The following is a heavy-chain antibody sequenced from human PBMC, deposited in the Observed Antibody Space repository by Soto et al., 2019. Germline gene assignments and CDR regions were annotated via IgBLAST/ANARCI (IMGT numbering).Heavy chain of an antibody. CDR3: ARESGGSCYCMDV. CDR2: INHSGST. CDR1: GGSFSGYY. D-gene: IGHD2-15*01. Sequence: SETLSLTCAVYGGSFSGYYWSWIRQPPGKGLEWIGEINHSGSTNYNPSLKSRVTISVDTSKNQFSLKLSSVTAADTAVYYCARESGGSCYCMDVWGKGTTVTVSS. V-gene: IGHV4-34*01. J-gene: IGHJ6*03.